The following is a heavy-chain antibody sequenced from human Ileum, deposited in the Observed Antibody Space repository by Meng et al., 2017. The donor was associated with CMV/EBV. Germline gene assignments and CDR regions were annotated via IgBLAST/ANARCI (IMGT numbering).Heavy chain of an antibody. J-gene: IGHJ5*02. D-gene: IGHD2-2*01. V-gene: IGHV1-2*02. CDR1: YTCTGYY. Sequence: YTCTGYYMHWVRQAPGQGLEWMGWINPNSGGTNYAQKFQGRVTMTRDTSISTAYMELSRLRSDDTAVYYCARGPQYGIVVVPAGAFDPWGQGTLVTVSS. CDR2: INPNSGGT. CDR3: ARGPQYGIVVVPAGAFDP.